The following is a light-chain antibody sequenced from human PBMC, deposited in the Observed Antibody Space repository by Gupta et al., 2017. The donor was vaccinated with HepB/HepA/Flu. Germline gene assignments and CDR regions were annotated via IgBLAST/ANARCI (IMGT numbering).Light chain of an antibody. Sequence: QSVLTQPPSASGTPGQRVTISCSGSSSNIGSHFVYWYQQLPGTAPKLLIYRNNQRPSGVPDRFSGSKSGTSASLAISGLRSEDEADYYCAAWDASLSVVFCGGTKLTVL. J-gene: IGLJ2*01. CDR1: SSNIGSHF. CDR3: AAWDASLSVV. V-gene: IGLV1-47*01. CDR2: RNN.